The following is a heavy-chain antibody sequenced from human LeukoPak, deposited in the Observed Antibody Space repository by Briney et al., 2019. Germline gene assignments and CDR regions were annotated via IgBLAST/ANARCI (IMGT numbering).Heavy chain of an antibody. V-gene: IGHV1-2*06. CDR2: INPNNGDT. CDR3: ARQGESLFDY. J-gene: IGHJ4*02. CDR1: GYTFTGYY. Sequence: ASVKVSCKASGYTFTGYYIHRVRQAPGQGLEWMGRINPNNGDTNYAQKFQDSVTMTRDTSITTAYMELSRLRSDDTAVYYCARQGESLFDYWGQGTLVTVSS. D-gene: IGHD1-26*01.